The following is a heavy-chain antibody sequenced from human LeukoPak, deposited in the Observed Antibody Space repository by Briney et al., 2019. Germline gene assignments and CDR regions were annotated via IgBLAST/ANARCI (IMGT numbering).Heavy chain of an antibody. D-gene: IGHD6-19*01. J-gene: IGHJ4*02. V-gene: IGHV3-23*01. Sequence: GGSLRLSCAVSGYPFSSFALSWVRQAPGKGLEWVSSISRSTETTLYADSVKGRFTISRDNSKNTGFLQMNNLRAEDTAIYYCAKRAAVSGVVGPFHYWGQGTLVTVSS. CDR3: AKRAAVSGVVGPFHY. CDR1: GYPFSSFA. CDR2: ISRSTETT.